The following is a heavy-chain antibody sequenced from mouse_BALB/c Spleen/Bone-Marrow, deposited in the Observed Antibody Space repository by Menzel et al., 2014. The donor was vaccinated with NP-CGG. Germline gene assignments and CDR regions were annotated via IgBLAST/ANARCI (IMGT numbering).Heavy chain of an antibody. CDR3: TREAYYDYDYFDY. J-gene: IGHJ2*01. V-gene: IGHV1S34*01. CDR2: ISCYNGAT. Sequence: LVKTGASVKISCKASGYSFTGYYMHWVKQSHGKSLEWIGYISCYNGATSYNQKFKSKATLTVDKSSSTAYMQLSSLTSEDSAVYYCTREAYYDYDYFDYWGQGTTLTVSS. CDR1: GYSFTGYY. D-gene: IGHD2-4*01.